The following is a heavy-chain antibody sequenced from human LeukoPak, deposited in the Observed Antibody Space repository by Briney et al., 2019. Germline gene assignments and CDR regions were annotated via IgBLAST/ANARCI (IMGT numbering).Heavy chain of an antibody. D-gene: IGHD3-9*01. CDR3: ARRGRYFDWLLKRSNWFDP. CDR2: INHSGST. Sequence: PSETLSLTCAVYGGSFSGYYWSWIRQPPGKGLEWIGEINHSGSTNYNPSLKSRVTISVDTSKNQFSLKLSSVTAADTAVYYCARRGRYFDWLLKRSNWFDPWGQGTLVTVSS. V-gene: IGHV4-34*01. J-gene: IGHJ5*02. CDR1: GGSFSGYY.